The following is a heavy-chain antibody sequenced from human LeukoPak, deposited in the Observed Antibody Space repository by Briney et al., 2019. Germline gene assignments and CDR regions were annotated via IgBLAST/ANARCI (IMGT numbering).Heavy chain of an antibody. CDR1: GYTFTSYG. CDR2: ISAYNGNT. J-gene: IGHJ5*02. Sequence: ASVKVSCKASGYTFTSYGISWVRQAPGQGLEWMGWISAYNGNTNYAQKLQGRVTMTTDTSTSTAYMELRSLRAEDTALYYCAKGSRILTGPQFDPWGQGTLVTVSS. V-gene: IGHV1-18*01. CDR3: AKGSRILTGPQFDP. D-gene: IGHD3-9*01.